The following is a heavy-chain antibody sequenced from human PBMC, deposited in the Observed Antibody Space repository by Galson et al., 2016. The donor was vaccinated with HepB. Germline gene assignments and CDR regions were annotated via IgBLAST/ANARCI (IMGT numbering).Heavy chain of an antibody. V-gene: IGHV1-3*04. CDR2: IDTGNGGT. CDR3: AAWSGTANCWSGALDH. J-gene: IGHJ4*02. Sequence: SVKVSCKASGYTFTKFPLHWVRQAPGQRLEWMGWIDTGNGGTWYSQNLQGRIAITRDTSASPSYMELSSLRSEDTAVYFCAAWSGTANCWSGALDHWGQGTLVTVSS. CDR1: GYTFTKFP. D-gene: IGHD3-3*01.